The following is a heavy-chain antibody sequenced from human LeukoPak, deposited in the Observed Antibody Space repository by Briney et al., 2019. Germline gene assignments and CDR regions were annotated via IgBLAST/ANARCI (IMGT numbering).Heavy chain of an antibody. D-gene: IGHD5-18*01. Sequence: SETLSLTCIVSGGSMNNYYWTWIRQPPGKGLEWIGYIYYSGSTNYNPSLKSRVTISVDTSKNQFSLKLSSVTAADTAVYYCARGGYSYGYRSHYFDYWGQGTLVTVSS. V-gene: IGHV4-59*01. CDR1: GGSMNNYY. CDR2: IYYSGST. CDR3: ARGGYSYGYRSHYFDY. J-gene: IGHJ4*02.